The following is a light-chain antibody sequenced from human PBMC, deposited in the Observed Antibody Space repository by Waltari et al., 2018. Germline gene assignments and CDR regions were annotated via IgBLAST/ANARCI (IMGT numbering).Light chain of an antibody. CDR2: DVS. CDR1: SSDVGGYHY. V-gene: IGLV2-14*03. CDR3: SSYTSSSTPYV. J-gene: IGLJ1*01. Sequence: QSALTQPASVSGSPGQSITISCTGTSSDVGGYHYVSWYQQHPGKAPKLIIYDVSNRPAGVSKRFAVSKSGNTASLTIAGLQAEDETDYYCSSYTSSSTPYVFGTGTKVTVL.